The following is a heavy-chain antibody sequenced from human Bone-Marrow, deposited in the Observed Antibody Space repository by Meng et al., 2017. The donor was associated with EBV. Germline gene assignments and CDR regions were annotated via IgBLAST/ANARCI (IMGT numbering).Heavy chain of an antibody. CDR2: INPGNGNT. J-gene: IGHJ4*02. CDR3: ARLDYFDY. CDR1: GYTFTSES. V-gene: IGHV1-3*01. Sequence: VQPGSGVRMPVASVNVSCKPTGYTFTSESMHWVRQAPGQRLERMGWINPGNGNTKYSQKFQGRVTITRDTSASTAYMELSSLRSEDTAVYYCARLDYFDYWGQGTLVTVSS.